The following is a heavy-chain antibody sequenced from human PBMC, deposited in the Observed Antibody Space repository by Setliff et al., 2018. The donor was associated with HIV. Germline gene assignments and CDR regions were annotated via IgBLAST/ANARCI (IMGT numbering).Heavy chain of an antibody. D-gene: IGHD2-2*01. J-gene: IGHJ4*02. Sequence: PSETLSLTCTVSGGSIISLHWWSWVRQPPGKGLEWSGEIFHSRSPNYNPSLKGRLTISVDKSKKHSSQKLTSVTAADTAVYYCARVGLPYHPGRLDQWGQGSLVTVSS. CDR3: ARVGLPYHPGRLDQ. CDR1: GGSIISLHW. CDR2: IFHSRSP. V-gene: IGHV4-4*02.